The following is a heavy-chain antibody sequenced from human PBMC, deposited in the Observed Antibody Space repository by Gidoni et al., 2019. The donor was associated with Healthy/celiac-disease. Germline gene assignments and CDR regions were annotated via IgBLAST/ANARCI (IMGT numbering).Heavy chain of an antibody. J-gene: IGHJ3*02. CDR1: GFTFSSYS. CDR2: ISSSSSYI. D-gene: IGHD3-22*01. CDR3: ARDLSYYDSSGYGDAFDI. V-gene: IGHV3-21*01. Sequence: EVQLVESGGGLVKPGGSLRLSCAASGFTFSSYSMNWVRQAPGKGLEWVSSISSSSSYIYYADSLKGRFTISRDNAKNSLYLQMNSLRAEDTAVYYCARDLSYYDSSGYGDAFDIWGQGTMVTVSS.